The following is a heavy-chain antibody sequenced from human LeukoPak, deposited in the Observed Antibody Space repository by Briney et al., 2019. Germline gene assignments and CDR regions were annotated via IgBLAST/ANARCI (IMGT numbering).Heavy chain of an antibody. CDR3: ARGDYGDYIL. J-gene: IGHJ4*02. V-gene: IGHV3-21*01. Sequence: GGSLRLPCAASGFTFSSYSMNWVRQAPGKGLEWVSSISSSSSYIYYADSVKGRFTISRDNVKNSLYLQMNSLRAEDTAVYYCARGDYGDYILWGQGTLVTVSS. D-gene: IGHD4-17*01. CDR2: ISSSSSYI. CDR1: GFTFSSYS.